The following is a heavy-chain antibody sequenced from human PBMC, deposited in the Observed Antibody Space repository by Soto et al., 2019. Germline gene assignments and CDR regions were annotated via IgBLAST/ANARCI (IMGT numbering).Heavy chain of an antibody. CDR1: GFTFSSYA. CDR3: AKDRNIVATYFDY. CDR2: ISGSGGST. Sequence: GGSLRLSCAASGFTFSSYAMSWVRQAPGKGLEWVSAISGSGGSTYYADSVKGRFPISRDNSKNTLYLQMNSLRAADTAVYYCAKDRNIVATYFDYWGQGTLVTVSS. D-gene: IGHD5-12*01. J-gene: IGHJ4*02. V-gene: IGHV3-23*01.